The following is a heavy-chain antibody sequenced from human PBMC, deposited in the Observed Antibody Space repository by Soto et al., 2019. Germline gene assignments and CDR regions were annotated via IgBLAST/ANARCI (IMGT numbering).Heavy chain of an antibody. V-gene: IGHV3-23*01. CDR3: AKENGFQFVNFGASGFDY. D-gene: IGHD6-6*01. CDR2: ISGSGSST. Sequence: EVQLLESGGGLVQPGGSLRLSCAASGFRFSSKAMSWVRQAPGKGLEWVSIISGSGSSTYYTDSLKGRFTISRDNSKNMVYLAMNYRIAEDTAGYYCAKENGFQFVNFGASGFDYWGQGSLVSVSS. CDR1: GFRFSSKA. J-gene: IGHJ4*02.